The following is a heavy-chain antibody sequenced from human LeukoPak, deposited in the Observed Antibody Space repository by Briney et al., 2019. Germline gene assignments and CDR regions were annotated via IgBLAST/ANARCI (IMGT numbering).Heavy chain of an antibody. V-gene: IGHV3-21*01. CDR1: GFTFSSYS. J-gene: IGHJ4*02. Sequence: GGSLRLSCAASGFTFSSYSMNWVRQAPGKGLEWVSSISSSSSYIYYADSVKGRFTISRDNAKNSLYLQMNSLRAEDTAVYYCARDMYFRYSYGTFDYWGQGTLVTVSS. CDR2: ISSSSSYI. D-gene: IGHD3-22*01. CDR3: ARDMYFRYSYGTFDY.